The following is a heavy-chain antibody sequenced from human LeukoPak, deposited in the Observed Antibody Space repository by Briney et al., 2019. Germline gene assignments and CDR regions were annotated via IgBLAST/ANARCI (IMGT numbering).Heavy chain of an antibody. CDR2: ISGSGGST. CDR1: GFTFSSYA. CDR3: ARCPSSGGSCYSFDY. V-gene: IGHV3-23*01. D-gene: IGHD2-15*01. Sequence: PGGSLRLSCAASGFTFSSYAMSWVRQAPGKGLEWVSAISGSGGSTYYADSVKGRFTISRDNSKNTLYLQMNSLRVEDTAVYYCARCPSSGGSCYSFDYWGQGTLVTVSS. J-gene: IGHJ4*02.